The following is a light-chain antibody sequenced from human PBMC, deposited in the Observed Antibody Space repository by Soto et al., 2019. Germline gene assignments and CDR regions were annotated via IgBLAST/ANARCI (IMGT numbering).Light chain of an antibody. V-gene: IGKV1-5*03. CDR3: QQYNSYSLLT. CDR1: QTINNW. J-gene: IGKJ4*01. CDR2: KAS. Sequence: DIQMTQSPSTLSASVGDRVTITCRASQTINNWLAWYQQKPGQPPKLLISKASNLQSGVPSRFSGSGSETEFTLTISSLQPDDFATYYCQQYNSYSLLTFAGGTRVDIK.